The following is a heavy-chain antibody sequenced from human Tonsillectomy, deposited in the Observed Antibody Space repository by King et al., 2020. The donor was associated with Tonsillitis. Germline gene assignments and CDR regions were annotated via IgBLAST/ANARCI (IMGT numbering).Heavy chain of an antibody. CDR2: INPDGSEK. CDR1: GFTFSSSW. CDR3: VRRGGSGWPFGS. J-gene: IGHJ4*02. V-gene: IGHV3-7*01. Sequence: VQLVESGGGLVQPGGSLRLSCAASGFTFSSSWMNWVPQAPGKGLEWVANINPDGSEKNFVGSVKGRFTISRDNAKNSLYLQMNSLGAEDTAVFYCVRRGGSGWPFGSWGQGTLVTVSS. D-gene: IGHD6-19*01.